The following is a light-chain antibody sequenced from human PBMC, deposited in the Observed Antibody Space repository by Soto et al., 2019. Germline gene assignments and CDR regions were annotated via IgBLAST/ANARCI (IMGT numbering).Light chain of an antibody. Sequence: QSALTQPASVSGSPGQSITISCTGTSSDVGAYNYVSWYQQHPGKAPKLMIFEVSDRPSGVYNRFSGSKSVNTASLTISGLQAEDEADYYCSSYTSSNTLVFGGGTKLTVL. CDR1: SSDVGAYNY. J-gene: IGLJ2*01. V-gene: IGLV2-14*01. CDR2: EVS. CDR3: SSYTSSNTLV.